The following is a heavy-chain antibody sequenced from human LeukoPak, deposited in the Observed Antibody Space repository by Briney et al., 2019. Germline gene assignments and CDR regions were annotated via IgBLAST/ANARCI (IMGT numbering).Heavy chain of an antibody. V-gene: IGHV3-7*01. D-gene: IGHD3-16*02. Sequence: AGGSLRLSCAASGFTFSSYWMSWVRQAPGKGLEWVANIKQDGSEKYYVDSVKGRFTISRDNAKNSLYLQMNSLRAEDTAVYYCARDAGHDYVWGSYRSPFDYWGQGTLVTVSS. CDR2: IKQDGSEK. CDR3: ARDAGHDYVWGSYRSPFDY. CDR1: GFTFSSYW. J-gene: IGHJ4*02.